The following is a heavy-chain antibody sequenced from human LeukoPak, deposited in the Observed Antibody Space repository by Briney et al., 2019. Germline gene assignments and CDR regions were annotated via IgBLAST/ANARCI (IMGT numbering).Heavy chain of an antibody. CDR2: IYYSGST. CDR3: ARVWLGYGGNQYFDY. CDR1: GGSISSYY. Sequence: SETLSLTCTVSGGSISSYYWNWIRQPPGKGLEWIGYIYYSGSTNYNPSLKSRVTISGDTTKNQFSLKLSSVTAADTAVYYCARVWLGYGGNQYFDYWGQGTLVTVSS. J-gene: IGHJ4*02. V-gene: IGHV4-59*01. D-gene: IGHD4-23*01.